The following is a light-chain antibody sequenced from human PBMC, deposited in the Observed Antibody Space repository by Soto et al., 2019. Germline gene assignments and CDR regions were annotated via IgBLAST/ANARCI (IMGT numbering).Light chain of an antibody. V-gene: IGKV3-15*01. J-gene: IGKJ4*01. CDR2: VAS. Sequence: EIVMTQSPVTLSVSPGDRVTLSCRASQSVNSNLAWYQQKPGQTPKLLIYVASTRATGIPARFSGSGSGTEFTLTISSLQSEDFAVYYCQQYNVWPLTFGGGTKVEFK. CDR3: QQYNVWPLT. CDR1: QSVNSN.